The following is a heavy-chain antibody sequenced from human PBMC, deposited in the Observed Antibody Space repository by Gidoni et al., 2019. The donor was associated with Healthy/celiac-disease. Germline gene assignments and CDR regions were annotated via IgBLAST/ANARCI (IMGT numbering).Heavy chain of an antibody. Sequence: QVQLVASGGGVVQPGRSLRLSCAASGFTFSSHGRHWVRQAPGKGLEWVAVIWYDGSNKYYADSVKGRFTISRDNSKNTLYLQMNSLRAEDTAVYYCARANWDCSSTSCPLYGMDVWGQGTTVTVSS. CDR2: IWYDGSNK. CDR3: ARANWDCSSTSCPLYGMDV. V-gene: IGHV3-33*01. J-gene: IGHJ6*02. D-gene: IGHD2-2*01. CDR1: GFTFSSHG.